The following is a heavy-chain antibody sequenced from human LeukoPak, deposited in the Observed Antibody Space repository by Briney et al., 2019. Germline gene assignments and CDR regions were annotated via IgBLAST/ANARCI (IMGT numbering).Heavy chain of an antibody. D-gene: IGHD3-22*01. V-gene: IGHV3-33*01. CDR3: ARDYYDSSGYYSAHYYYYGMDV. CDR1: GFTFSSYG. CDR2: IWYDGSNK. Sequence: GGSLRLSCAASGFTFSSYGMHWVRQAPGKGLEWVAVIWYDGSNKYYADSVKGRFTISRDNSKNTLYLQMNSLRAEDTAVYYCARDYYDSSGYYSAHYYYYGMDVWGQGTTVTVSS. J-gene: IGHJ6*02.